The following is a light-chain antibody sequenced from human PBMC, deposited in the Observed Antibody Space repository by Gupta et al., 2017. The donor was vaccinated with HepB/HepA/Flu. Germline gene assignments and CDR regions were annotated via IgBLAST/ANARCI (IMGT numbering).Light chain of an antibody. J-gene: IGLJ2*01. Sequence: SYELTQPPSVSASPGQTATITCSGAKLGDKYACLYQQKPGQSPVLVIYQDSKRPSGSPERFSGGNAGNTATLTISGTQAMDEADYYCQAWDSSTVVFGGGTKLTVL. V-gene: IGLV3-1*01. CDR1: KLGDKY. CDR2: QDS. CDR3: QAWDSSTVV.